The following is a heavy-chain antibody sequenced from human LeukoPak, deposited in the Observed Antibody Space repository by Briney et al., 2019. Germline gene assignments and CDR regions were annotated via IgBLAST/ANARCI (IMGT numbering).Heavy chain of an antibody. CDR2: IIPIFGTA. CDR1: GGTFSSYA. Sequence: SVKVSCKASGGTFSSYAISWVRQAPGQGLEWMGGIIPIFGTANYAQKFQGRVTITTDESTSTAYTELSSLRSEDTAVYYCAGAGSRDGYIKPQNFQHWGQGTLVTVSS. D-gene: IGHD5-24*01. CDR3: AGAGSRDGYIKPQNFQH. J-gene: IGHJ1*01. V-gene: IGHV1-69*05.